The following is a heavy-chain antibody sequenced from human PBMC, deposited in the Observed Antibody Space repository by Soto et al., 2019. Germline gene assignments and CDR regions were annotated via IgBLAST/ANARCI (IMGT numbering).Heavy chain of an antibody. V-gene: IGHV3-33*01. CDR1: GFIFSSYG. Sequence: GGSLRLSCTPSGFIFSSYGMHWVRQAPGKGLEWLAVIRYDGSRIYYADSVKGRFTISRDNSKNTLYLQMNSLRAEDTAVYYCAREPSPNDAFDIWGQGTMVTVSS. CDR3: AREPSPNDAFDI. J-gene: IGHJ3*02. CDR2: IRYDGSRI.